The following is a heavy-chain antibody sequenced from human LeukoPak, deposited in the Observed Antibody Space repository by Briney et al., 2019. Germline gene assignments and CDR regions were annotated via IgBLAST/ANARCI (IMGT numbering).Heavy chain of an antibody. D-gene: IGHD5-12*01. V-gene: IGHV1-2*06. Sequence: GASVKVSCKASGYTFTGYYMHWVRHAPVQGLEWVERINPNSGGTNYAQKFQGRVTMTRDTSISTAYMELRRLRSDDAAVYYCARAVATIADFDYWGQGTLVTVSS. J-gene: IGHJ4*02. CDR1: GYTFTGYY. CDR2: INPNSGGT. CDR3: ARAVATIADFDY.